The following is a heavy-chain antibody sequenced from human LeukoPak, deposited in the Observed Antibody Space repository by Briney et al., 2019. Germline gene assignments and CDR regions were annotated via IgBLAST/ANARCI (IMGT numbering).Heavy chain of an antibody. D-gene: IGHD2-21*02. CDR2: ISYDGGNK. CDR3: ARAHIVVVTAIRGLNAFDI. Sequence: GGSLRLSCAASGFTFSSYAMHWVRQAPGKGLEWVAVISYDGGNKYYADSVKGRFTISRDNSKNTLYLQMNSLRAEDTAVYYCARAHIVVVTAIRGLNAFDIWGQGTMVTVSS. J-gene: IGHJ3*02. V-gene: IGHV3-30*04. CDR1: GFTFSSYA.